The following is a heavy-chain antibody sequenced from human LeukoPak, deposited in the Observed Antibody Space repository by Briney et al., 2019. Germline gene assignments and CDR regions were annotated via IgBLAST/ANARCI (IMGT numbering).Heavy chain of an antibody. D-gene: IGHD4-17*01. CDR1: GFTFSSYE. CDR3: ARRGGYGVYYFYMDV. Sequence: PGGSLRLSCAASGFTFSSYEMNWVRQAPGKGLEWVSYISSSGSTIYYADSVEGRFTISRDNAKNSLYLQMNSLRAEDTAVYYCARRGGYGVYYFYMDVWGKGTTVTVSS. J-gene: IGHJ6*03. CDR2: ISSSGSTI. V-gene: IGHV3-48*03.